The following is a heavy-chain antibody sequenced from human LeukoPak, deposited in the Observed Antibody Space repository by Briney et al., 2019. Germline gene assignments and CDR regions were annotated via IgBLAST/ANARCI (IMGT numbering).Heavy chain of an antibody. CDR1: GFTFSSHW. J-gene: IGHJ4*02. Sequence: PGGSLRLSCAASGFTFSSHWMSWVRQAPGKGLEWVANIKQDGSAKNYVDSVKGRFTISRDNAKNSLYLQMNSLRAEDTALYYCAKLTGAAAGPHYFDYWGQGTLVTVSS. D-gene: IGHD6-13*01. V-gene: IGHV3-7*03. CDR2: IKQDGSAK. CDR3: AKLTGAAAGPHYFDY.